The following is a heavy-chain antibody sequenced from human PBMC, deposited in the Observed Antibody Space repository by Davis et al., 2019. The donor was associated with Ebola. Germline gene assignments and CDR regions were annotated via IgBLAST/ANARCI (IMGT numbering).Heavy chain of an antibody. CDR1: GGSISSYY. J-gene: IGHJ4*02. CDR2: IYYSGST. V-gene: IGHV4-59*12. D-gene: IGHD3-3*01. Sequence: MPSDTLSLTCTVSGGSISSYYWSWIRQPPGKGLEWIGYIYYSGSTNYNPSLKSRVTISVDTSKNQFSLKLSSVTAADTAVYYCARGPASYDFWSGYRYWGQGTLVTVSS. CDR3: ARGPASYDFWSGYRY.